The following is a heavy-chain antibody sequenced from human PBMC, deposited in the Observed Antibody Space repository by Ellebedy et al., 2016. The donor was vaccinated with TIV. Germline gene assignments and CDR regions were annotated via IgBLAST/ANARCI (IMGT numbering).Heavy chain of an antibody. CDR1: GFIFDDYA. D-gene: IGHD3-16*01. V-gene: IGHV3-9*01. Sequence: GGSLRLXCAASGFIFDDYAMHWVRQAPGKGLEWVSGINWNSDNIGYADFVKGRFTISRDNAKNSLYLQMNSLRAEDTALYYCAKETYYDDVWIIHWGQGTLVTVSS. J-gene: IGHJ4*02. CDR2: INWNSDNI. CDR3: AKETYYDDVWIIH.